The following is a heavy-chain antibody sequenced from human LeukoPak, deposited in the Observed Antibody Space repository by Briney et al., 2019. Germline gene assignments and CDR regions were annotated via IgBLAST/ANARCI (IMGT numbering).Heavy chain of an antibody. D-gene: IGHD2-15*01. CDR1: GGTFSSYA. V-gene: IGHV1-69*05. CDR2: IIPIFGTA. J-gene: IGHJ5*02. Sequence: SVKVSCKASGGTFSSYAISWVRQAPGQGLEWMGGIIPIFGTANYAQKFQGRVTITTIDSTSTAYMELSSLRSEDTAVYYCAAQWSPKTYWFDPWGQGTLVTVSS. CDR3: AAQWSPKTYWFDP.